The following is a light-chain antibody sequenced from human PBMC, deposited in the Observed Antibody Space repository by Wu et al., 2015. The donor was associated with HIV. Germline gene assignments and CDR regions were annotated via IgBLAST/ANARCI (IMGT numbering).Light chain of an antibody. Sequence: DIHLTQSPSTLSASIGDRVTITCRASQSISSWLAWYHQKPGKAPKLLIYQASSLEKGVPPGFSGSGSETDFTLTISCLQPDDFATYYCQQYKTYSPTFGGGTKVEIK. J-gene: IGKJ4*01. CDR3: QQYKTYSPT. V-gene: IGKV1-5*03. CDR2: QAS. CDR1: QSISSW.